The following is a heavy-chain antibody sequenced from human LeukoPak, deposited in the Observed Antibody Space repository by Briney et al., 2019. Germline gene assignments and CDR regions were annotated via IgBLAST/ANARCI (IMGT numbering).Heavy chain of an antibody. CDR2: IKEDGSEK. D-gene: IGHD5-18*01. J-gene: IGHJ6*03. V-gene: IGHV3-7*03. CDR1: GFSFSSYW. Sequence: GGSLRLSCAASGFSFSSYWMSWVRQAAGKGLEWMANIKEDGSEKYYVDSVKGRFTISRDNAKKSLYLQMNSLRSEDTAVYYCARDVRDTAMGHTYYYYYMDVWGKGTTVTVSS. CDR3: ARDVRDTAMGHTYYYYYMDV.